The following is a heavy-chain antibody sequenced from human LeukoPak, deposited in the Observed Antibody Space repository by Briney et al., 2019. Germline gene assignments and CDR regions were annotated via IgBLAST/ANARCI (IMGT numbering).Heavy chain of an antibody. D-gene: IGHD3-22*01. CDR3: ASRDYYDSSGYYSLGY. V-gene: IGHV1-69*05. CDR1: GGTFSSYA. CDR2: IIPIFGTA. Sequence: GASVKVSCKASGGTFSSYAISWVRQAPGQGLEWMGGIIPIFGTANYAQKFQGRVTITTDESTSTAYMELSSLRSEDTAVYYCASRDYYDSSGYYSLGYWGQGTLVTVPS. J-gene: IGHJ4*02.